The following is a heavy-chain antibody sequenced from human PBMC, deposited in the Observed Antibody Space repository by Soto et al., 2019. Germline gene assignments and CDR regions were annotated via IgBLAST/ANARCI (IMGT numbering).Heavy chain of an antibody. V-gene: IGHV1-2*02. CDR3: ARVRNCTSTSCYFGVDY. Sequence: ASVKVSCKASGYMFTGYYMHWVRQAPGQGLEWMAWINPNSGATKYAQKFQGRVTMTRDTSISTAYMELSRLTSGDTAVYYCARVRNCTSTSCYFGVDYWGQGALVTVSS. D-gene: IGHD2-2*01. CDR1: GYMFTGYY. CDR2: INPNSGAT. J-gene: IGHJ4*02.